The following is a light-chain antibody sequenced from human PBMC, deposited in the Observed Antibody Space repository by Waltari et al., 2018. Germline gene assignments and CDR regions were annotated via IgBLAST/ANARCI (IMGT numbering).Light chain of an antibody. V-gene: IGLV2-11*01. CDR3: CSFAGTYTWV. Sequence: SALTQPRSVSGSPGQSVTISCTGTTSDVGGYNYVSWYQHHPGKGPQLMLFDVTQRPAGVPDRFSGSKSANTASLTIAGLQAEDEADYYCCSFAGTYTWVFGGGTKVTVL. CDR2: DVT. J-gene: IGLJ3*02. CDR1: TSDVGGYNY.